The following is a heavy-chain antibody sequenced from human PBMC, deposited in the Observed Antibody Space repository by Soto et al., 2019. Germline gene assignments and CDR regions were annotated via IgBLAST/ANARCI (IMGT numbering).Heavy chain of an antibody. J-gene: IGHJ4*02. Sequence: GASVKLSCTASGGTLSSYTISWVRQAPGQGLEWMGRIIPILGIANYAQKFQGRVTITADKSTSTAYMELSSLRSEDTAVYYCARTAYCSGGSCYYFDYWGQGTLVTVSS. CDR3: ARTAYCSGGSCYYFDY. V-gene: IGHV1-69*02. D-gene: IGHD2-15*01. CDR2: IIPILGIA. CDR1: GGTLSSYT.